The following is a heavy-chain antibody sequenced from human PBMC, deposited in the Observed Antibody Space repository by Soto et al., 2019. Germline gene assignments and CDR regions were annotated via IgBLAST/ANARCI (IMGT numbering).Heavy chain of an antibody. Sequence: ASVKVSCKASGYTFTSYGISWVRQAPGQGLEWMGWISAYNGNTNYAQKFQGRVTMTRNTSISTAYMELSSLRSEDTAVYYCAAYCSSTSCYPFDYWGQGTLVTVSS. CDR3: AAYCSSTSCYPFDY. V-gene: IGHV1-18*04. CDR2: ISAYNGNT. CDR1: GYTFTSYG. D-gene: IGHD2-2*01. J-gene: IGHJ4*02.